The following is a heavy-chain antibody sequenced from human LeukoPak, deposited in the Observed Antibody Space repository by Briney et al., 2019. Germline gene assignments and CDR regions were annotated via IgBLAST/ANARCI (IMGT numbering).Heavy chain of an antibody. V-gene: IGHV3-11*01. Sequence: GGSLRLSCAASGFTFSDYYMSWIRQAPGKGLEWVSCISIRGDTIFYADSVKGRFTISRDNAKNSLYLQMNSLRAEDTALYYCAKDIEQGYGSGSYSYFDYWGQGTLVTVSS. CDR2: ISIRGDTI. J-gene: IGHJ4*02. D-gene: IGHD3-10*01. CDR3: AKDIEQGYGSGSYSYFDY. CDR1: GFTFSDYY.